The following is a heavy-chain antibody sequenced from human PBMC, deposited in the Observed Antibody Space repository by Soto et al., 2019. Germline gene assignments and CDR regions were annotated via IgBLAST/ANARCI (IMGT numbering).Heavy chain of an antibody. CDR3: AKHPVTEPDDYSDYKYFGF. J-gene: IGHJ4*02. CDR2: ISGSGTTT. CDR1: GFPFRTYA. Sequence: PGGSLRLSCAASGFPFRTYAMSWVRQAPGKGLEWVSVISGSGTTTFTGDSVKGRFTRSRDNSKSTLDLEMSSLRVEDTAIYYCAKHPVTEPDDYSDYKYFGFWGQGTLARVSS. D-gene: IGHD4-17*01. V-gene: IGHV3-23*02.